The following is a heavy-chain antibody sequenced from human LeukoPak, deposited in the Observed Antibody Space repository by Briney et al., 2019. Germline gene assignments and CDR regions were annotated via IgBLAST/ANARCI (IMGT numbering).Heavy chain of an antibody. CDR3: AKENFDWKRIPYFDY. CDR2: ISGSGGST. CDR1: GFTFSNYA. J-gene: IGHJ4*02. Sequence: PGGSLRLSCAASGFTFSNYAMTWVRQVPGKGLEWVSAISGSGGSTYYRDSVKGRFTISRDNSKNTLYLQMNNLRADDTAVYYCAKENFDWKRIPYFDYWGQGTLATVSS. D-gene: IGHD3-9*01. V-gene: IGHV3-23*01.